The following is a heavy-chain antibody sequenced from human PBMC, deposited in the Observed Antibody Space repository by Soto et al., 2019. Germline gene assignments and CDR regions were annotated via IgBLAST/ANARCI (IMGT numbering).Heavy chain of an antibody. D-gene: IGHD6-13*01. V-gene: IGHV4-39*01. Sequence: SETLSLTCTVSGDSIGSSSYYWGWIRQPPGKGLEWIGSIYYSGNTFYNPSLKSRVTISVVTSMNQFSLKLSSVTAADTAVYYCARHQSHSSSYVDPWGQGTLVTVSS. CDR2: IYYSGNT. CDR3: ARHQSHSSSYVDP. J-gene: IGHJ5*02. CDR1: GDSIGSSSYY.